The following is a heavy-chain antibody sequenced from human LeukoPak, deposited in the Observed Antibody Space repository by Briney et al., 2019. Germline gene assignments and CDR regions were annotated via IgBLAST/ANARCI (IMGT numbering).Heavy chain of an antibody. J-gene: IGHJ4*02. D-gene: IGHD2-2*02. V-gene: IGHV3-7*01. CDR2: IKQDGSEK. Sequence: PGGSLRLSCAASGFTFSSYWMSWVRQAPGKGPEWVANIKQDGSEKYYVDSVKGRFTISRDNAKNSLYLQMNSLRAEDTAVYYCARDAEVVPAAIDYFDYWGQGTLVTVSS. CDR3: ARDAEVVPAAIDYFDY. CDR1: GFTFSSYW.